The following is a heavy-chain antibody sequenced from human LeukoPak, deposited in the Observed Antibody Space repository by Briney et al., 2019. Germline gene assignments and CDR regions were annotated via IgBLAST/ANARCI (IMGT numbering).Heavy chain of an antibody. Sequence: PGGSLRLSCAASGFTFSSYSMNWVRQAPGKGLEWVSYISSSSSTIYYADSVKGRFTISRDNAKNSLYLQMNSLRAEDTAVYYSAREKRGMTTVTPLDYWGQGTLVTVSS. CDR3: AREKRGMTTVTPLDY. D-gene: IGHD4-17*01. CDR1: GFTFSSYS. CDR2: ISSSSSTI. V-gene: IGHV3-48*04. J-gene: IGHJ4*02.